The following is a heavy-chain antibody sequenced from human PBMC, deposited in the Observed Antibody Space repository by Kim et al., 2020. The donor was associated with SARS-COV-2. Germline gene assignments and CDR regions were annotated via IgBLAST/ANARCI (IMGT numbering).Heavy chain of an antibody. CDR3: ARALYGGNSYYFAY. D-gene: IGHD2-21*02. J-gene: IGHJ4*02. Sequence: PSPQRRVTISLDTSKNTFSLKLSSVTAADTAVYYCARALYGGNSYYFAYWGQGTLVTVSS. V-gene: IGHV4-59*01.